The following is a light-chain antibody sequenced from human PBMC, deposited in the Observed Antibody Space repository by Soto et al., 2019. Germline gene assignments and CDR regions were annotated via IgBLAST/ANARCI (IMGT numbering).Light chain of an antibody. J-gene: IGKJ1*01. CDR1: QSVSSY. V-gene: IGKV3-11*01. Sequence: EIVLTQSPGTLSLSPGERATLSCRASQSVSSYLAWYQQKPGQAPRLLIYDASTMANGISARFSGSGSGTDFTLTISSLEPEDFAVYYCQQRSNWPVTFGQGTKVEVK. CDR2: DAS. CDR3: QQRSNWPVT.